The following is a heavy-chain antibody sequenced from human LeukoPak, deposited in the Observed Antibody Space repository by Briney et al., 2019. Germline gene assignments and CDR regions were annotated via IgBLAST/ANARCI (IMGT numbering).Heavy chain of an antibody. CDR3: AKETGGFDY. V-gene: IGHV3-23*01. CDR2: MSGSGFRT. J-gene: IGHJ4*02. CDR1: GFTFSNYA. Sequence: GGSLRLSCAASGFTFSNYAMNWVRQAPGKGLEWVSGMSGSGFRTYYANSVKGRFTISRDNSKNTLYLQMNSLRAEDTAVYYCAKETGGFDYWGQGTLVTVSS. D-gene: IGHD7-27*01.